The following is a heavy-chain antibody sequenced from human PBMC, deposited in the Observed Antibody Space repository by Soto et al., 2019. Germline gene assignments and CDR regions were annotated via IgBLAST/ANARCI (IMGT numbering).Heavy chain of an antibody. Sequence: QVQLQESGPGLVKPSQTLSLTCTVSGGSISSGGYYWSWIRQHPGKGLEWIGYIYYSGSTYYNPSLKSRVNISVDTSKNQFSLKLSSVTAADTAVYYCARDQPSYCSSTSCFPDAFDIWGQGTMVTVSS. V-gene: IGHV4-31*03. D-gene: IGHD2-2*01. CDR2: IYYSGST. J-gene: IGHJ3*02. CDR1: GGSISSGGYY. CDR3: ARDQPSYCSSTSCFPDAFDI.